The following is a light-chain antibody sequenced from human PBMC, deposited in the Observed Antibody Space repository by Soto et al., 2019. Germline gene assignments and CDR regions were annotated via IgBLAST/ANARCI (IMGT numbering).Light chain of an antibody. CDR2: AAS. Sequence: DIQMTQSPSSLSASVGDRVTITCRASQSISSYLNWYQQKPGKAPKLLIYAASSLQSGVPSRFRGSGSGTDFTLTISSLQPEDVATYDCQQSYSTPSTFGPGTKVDIK. CDR3: QQSYSTPST. J-gene: IGKJ3*01. CDR1: QSISSY. V-gene: IGKV1-39*01.